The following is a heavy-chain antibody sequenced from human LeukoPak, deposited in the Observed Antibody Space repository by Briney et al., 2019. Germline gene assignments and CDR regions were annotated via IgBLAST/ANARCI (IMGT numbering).Heavy chain of an antibody. Sequence: SETLSLTCAVSGYSISSGYYWGWMRQPPGKGLDWIASMYHSGSTYYNPSLKSRVTISVDTSKNQFSLRLSSVTAADTAVYYCAKQGPTVVTHFDTWGQGTLVTVSS. D-gene: IGHD4-23*01. CDR3: AKQGPTVVTHFDT. CDR1: GYSISSGYY. J-gene: IGHJ4*02. CDR2: MYHSGST. V-gene: IGHV4-38-2*01.